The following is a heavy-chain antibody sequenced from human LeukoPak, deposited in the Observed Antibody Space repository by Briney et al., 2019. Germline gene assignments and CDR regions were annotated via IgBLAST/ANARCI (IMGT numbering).Heavy chain of an antibody. Sequence: SETLSLTCALYGGSFSDHYWRWLRQPPGKGLEWIGEIYNRGGTHYNASLMSRVTMSIDTSNNHFSLKLRSVTAADTAVYYCARRTPQMTTNEYALDIWGQGTMVTVSS. CDR2: IYNRGGT. CDR3: ARRTPQMTTNEYALDI. CDR1: GGSFSDHY. J-gene: IGHJ3*02. V-gene: IGHV4-34*01. D-gene: IGHD5-24*01.